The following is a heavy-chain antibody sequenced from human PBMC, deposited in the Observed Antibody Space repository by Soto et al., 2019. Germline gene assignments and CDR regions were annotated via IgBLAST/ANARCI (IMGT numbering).Heavy chain of an antibody. CDR2: IKSKTDGGTA. J-gene: IGHJ6*02. V-gene: IGHV3-15*01. CDR3: STDIGIYGLDV. D-gene: IGHD1-26*01. CDR1: GLSFTNAW. Sequence: EVQLVESGGGFVKPGGSLIRSCVASGLSFTNAWMSWVRQAPGKGPEWVGRIKSKTDGGTADYAAPVKGRFTISRDDSQNTLYLHMDSLKTEDTALYHCSTDIGIYGLDVWGQGTTVTVSS.